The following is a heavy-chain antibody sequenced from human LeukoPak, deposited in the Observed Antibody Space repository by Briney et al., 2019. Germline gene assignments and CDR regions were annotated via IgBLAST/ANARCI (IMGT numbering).Heavy chain of an antibody. J-gene: IGHJ6*03. V-gene: IGHV4-61*02. CDR1: GGSISSGSYY. D-gene: IGHD2-2*01. Sequence: SETLSLTCTVSGGSISSGSYYWSWIRQPAGKGLEWIGRIYTSGSTNYNPSLKSRVTISVDTSKNRFSLKLSSVTAADTAVYYCARENCSSTSCYLYYYYYMDVWGKGTTVTISS. CDR2: IYTSGST. CDR3: ARENCSSTSCYLYYYYYMDV.